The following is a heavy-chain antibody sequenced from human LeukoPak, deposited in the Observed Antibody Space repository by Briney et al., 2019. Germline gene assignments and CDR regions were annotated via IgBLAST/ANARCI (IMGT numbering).Heavy chain of an antibody. D-gene: IGHD1-26*01. CDR1: GFTLSTYW. J-gene: IGHJ4*02. Sequence: GGSLRLSCLASGFTLSTYWMGWVRQAPGKGLEWVANIKQDGSQKYYVDSVKGRFTISRDNAKNSLYLQMNRLRAEDTAVYYCARDLGSPFDYGGQGTLITVSS. CDR2: IKQDGSQK. V-gene: IGHV3-7*01. CDR3: ARDLGSPFDY.